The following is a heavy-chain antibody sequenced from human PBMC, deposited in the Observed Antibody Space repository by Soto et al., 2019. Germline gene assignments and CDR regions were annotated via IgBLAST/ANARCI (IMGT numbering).Heavy chain of an antibody. Sequence: EVQLVESGGGWVQPGGSLRLSCAASGFTFSSYSVRWVRQAPGKGLEWVANIKQDGSEKYYVDSVKGRFTISRDNAKNSLYLQMNSLRAEDTAVYYFARDFGSGGSCSWDYWGQGTLVTVSS. V-gene: IGHV3-7*01. CDR2: IKQDGSEK. CDR1: GFTFSSYS. J-gene: IGHJ4*02. D-gene: IGHD2-15*01. CDR3: ARDFGSGGSCSWDY.